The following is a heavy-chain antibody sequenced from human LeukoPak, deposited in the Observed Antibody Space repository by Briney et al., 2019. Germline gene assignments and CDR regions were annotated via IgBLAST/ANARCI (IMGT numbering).Heavy chain of an antibody. Sequence: GGSLRLSCAASGFSFSKYAINWVRQAPGKGLEWVSTITSTSGYIYYEDSVKGRFTTSRDNAKDSVYLQMDSPRVEDTAVYYCARSDDYGDYLVDYWGQGTLVTVSS. CDR2: ITSTSGYI. CDR3: ARSDDYGDYLVDY. V-gene: IGHV3-21*01. J-gene: IGHJ4*02. CDR1: GFSFSKYA. D-gene: IGHD4-17*01.